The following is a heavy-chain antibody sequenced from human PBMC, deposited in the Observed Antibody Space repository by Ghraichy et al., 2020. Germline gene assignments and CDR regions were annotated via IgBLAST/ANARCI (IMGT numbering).Heavy chain of an antibody. D-gene: IGHD3-10*01. J-gene: IGHJ4*02. CDR2: ISSGSSTI. CDR3: ARFQRGFDY. V-gene: IGHV3-48*01. CDR1: GFTFSDYS. Sequence: GGSLRLSWIASGFTFSDYSDKCARQVPGKGMEWISYISSGSSTIFYADSVKGRFTISRDNAKKSLFLQMSSLRAEDTAVYYCARFQRGFDYWGQGTLVTVSS.